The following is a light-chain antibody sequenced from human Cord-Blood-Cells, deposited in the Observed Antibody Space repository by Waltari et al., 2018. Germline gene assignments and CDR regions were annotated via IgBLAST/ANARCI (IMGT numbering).Light chain of an antibody. CDR3: QQRSNWPYT. V-gene: IGKV3-11*01. J-gene: IGKJ2*01. CDR2: DAS. Sequence: EIVLTQSPPTLSLSPGERATLSSRASQSFSSYLAWYQQKPGQAPRLLIYDASNRATGIPARFSGSGSGADFTLTISSLEPEDFAVYYCQQRSNWPYTFGQGTKLEIK. CDR1: QSFSSY.